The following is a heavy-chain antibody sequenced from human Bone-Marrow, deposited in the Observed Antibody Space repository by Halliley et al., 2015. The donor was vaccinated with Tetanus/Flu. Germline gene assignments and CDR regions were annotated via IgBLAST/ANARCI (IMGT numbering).Heavy chain of an antibody. Sequence: SLRLSCAAFGFTFTNYEMNWVRQAPGKGLEWVSFIGSRGSIMYYADSVKGRFTISRDNARNSLFLQMNGLRAEDTALYYCAREGGYRKVDGMDAWGQGTAVTVSS. CDR2: IGSRGSIM. V-gene: IGHV3-48*03. D-gene: IGHD6-13*01. CDR3: AREGGYRKVDGMDA. CDR1: GFTFTNYE. J-gene: IGHJ6*02.